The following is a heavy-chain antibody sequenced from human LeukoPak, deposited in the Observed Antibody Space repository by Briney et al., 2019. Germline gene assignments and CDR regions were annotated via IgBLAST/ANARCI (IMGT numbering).Heavy chain of an antibody. Sequence: GGSLRLSCAASGFTFSDHHMGWIRQAPGKGLEWVSYITHTGTTVYYADSVKGRFTISRDNAKNSLFLQMNSLRADDTALYCCARDGATSGYYTFFDYWGQGTLVTVSS. CDR2: ITHTGTTV. J-gene: IGHJ4*02. CDR1: GFTFSDHH. V-gene: IGHV3-11*01. CDR3: ARDGATSGYYTFFDY. D-gene: IGHD3-22*01.